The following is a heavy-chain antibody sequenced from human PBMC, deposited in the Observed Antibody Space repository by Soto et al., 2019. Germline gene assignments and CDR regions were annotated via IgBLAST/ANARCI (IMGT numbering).Heavy chain of an antibody. CDR1: GFTFSDYP. V-gene: IGHV3-30*04. CDR2: ISYDGRVK. D-gene: IGHD3-22*01. CDR3: ARDQLYYNDISGRPLNAFDV. Sequence: GGSLRLSCAASGFTFSDYPMHWVRQAPGKGLEWVAVISYDGRVKYYVDSVKGRFTISRDDSKNTLYLQMNSLRVDDTAVYYWARDQLYYNDISGRPLNAFDVWGQGTMVTVSS. J-gene: IGHJ3*01.